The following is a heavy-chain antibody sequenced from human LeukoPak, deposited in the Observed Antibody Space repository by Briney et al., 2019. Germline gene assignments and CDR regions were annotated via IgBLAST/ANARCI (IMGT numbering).Heavy chain of an antibody. Sequence: GESLKISCKASGYSFSNYWIGWVRQMPGKGLEWMGIIYPADSDTRYSPSFQGQVIISADKSITTAYLQWSSLEASDTAMYYCARHGQGYSLDWFDPWGQGTLVTVSS. CDR2: IYPADSDT. V-gene: IGHV5-51*01. D-gene: IGHD5-18*01. J-gene: IGHJ5*02. CDR1: GYSFSNYW. CDR3: ARHGQGYSLDWFDP.